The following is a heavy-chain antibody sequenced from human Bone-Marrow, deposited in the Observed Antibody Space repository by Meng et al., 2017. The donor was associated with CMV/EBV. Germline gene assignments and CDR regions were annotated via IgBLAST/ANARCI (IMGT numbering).Heavy chain of an antibody. Sequence: SETLSLTCTVSGGSISSGRYYWGWIRQPPGKGLEWLGNAYYGVTTYYNPSLKSRVTISLDTSKNQFSLKVDSVTAADTAVYYCARSRRWLQLPLDYWGQGTLVTVSS. CDR1: GGSISSGRYY. V-gene: IGHV4-39*01. D-gene: IGHD5-24*01. CDR3: ARSRRWLQLPLDY. CDR2: AYYGVTT. J-gene: IGHJ4*02.